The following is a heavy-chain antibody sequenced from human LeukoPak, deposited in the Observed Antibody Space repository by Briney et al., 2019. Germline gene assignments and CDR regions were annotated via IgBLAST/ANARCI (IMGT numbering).Heavy chain of an antibody. V-gene: IGHV4-39*07. D-gene: IGHD1-26*01. CDR2: LRYGGNT. Sequence: PSETLSLTCTVSGGSFISSGYNWGWIRQPPGKGLEWFGSLRYGGNTYYNPSLKSRVTISVDTSKNQFSLKLSSVTAADTAVYYCARVFSGIHPDYWGQGTLVTVSS. CDR1: GGSFISSGYN. CDR3: ARVFSGIHPDY. J-gene: IGHJ4*02.